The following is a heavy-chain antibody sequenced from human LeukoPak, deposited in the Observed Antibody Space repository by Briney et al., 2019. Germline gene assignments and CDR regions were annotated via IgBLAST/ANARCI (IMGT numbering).Heavy chain of an antibody. CDR2: ASYTGTT. D-gene: IGHD6-13*01. CDR1: GASITSHH. Sequence: SETLSLTCTVSGASITSHHWSWIRRPPGKVLEWIGYASYTGTTNYNPSLKSRVTISVDTSKNQFSLKLSSVTAADTAVYYCARVYSSSSLGPWGQGTLVTVSS. V-gene: IGHV4-59*08. CDR3: ARVYSSSSLGP. J-gene: IGHJ4*02.